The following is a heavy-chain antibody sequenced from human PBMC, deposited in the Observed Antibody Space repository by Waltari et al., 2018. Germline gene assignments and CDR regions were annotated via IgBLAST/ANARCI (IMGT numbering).Heavy chain of an antibody. Sequence: EVQLLESGGGLVQPGGSLRLSCAASGFTFSSYAMSWVRQAPGKGLEWVSVIYSGGSTYYADSVKGRFTISRYNSKNTLYLQMNSLRAEDTAVYYCAKDLTGYSSSWATNYLDYWGQGTLVTVSA. J-gene: IGHJ4*02. V-gene: IGHV3-23*03. CDR2: IYSGGST. D-gene: IGHD6-13*01. CDR3: AKDLTGYSSSWATNYLDY. CDR1: GFTFSSYA.